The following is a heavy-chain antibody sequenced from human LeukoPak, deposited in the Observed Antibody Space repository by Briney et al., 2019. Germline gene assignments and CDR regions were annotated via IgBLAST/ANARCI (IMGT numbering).Heavy chain of an antibody. CDR3: AKDSFRYCSSTSCYDFDY. CDR1: GFTFRNYG. Sequence: PGGSLRLSCAASGFTFRNYGMHWVRQAPGKGLEGVASIRTDGGEKYHADSVQGRFTISRDNSKNTLYLQMNSLRAEDTAVYYCAKDSFRYCSSTSCYDFDYWGQGTLVTVSS. J-gene: IGHJ4*02. D-gene: IGHD2-2*01. CDR2: IRTDGGEK. V-gene: IGHV3-30*02.